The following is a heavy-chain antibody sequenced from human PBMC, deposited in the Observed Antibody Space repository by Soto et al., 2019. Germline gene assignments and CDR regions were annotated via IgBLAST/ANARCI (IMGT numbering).Heavy chain of an antibody. J-gene: IGHJ4*02. CDR3: AVDCGGGTCYTGY. D-gene: IGHD2-15*01. CDR2: ISAKNGNT. V-gene: IGHV1-18*01. CDR1: GYSFSNYA. Sequence: QVQLVQSGAEVKKPGASVKVSCRTSGYSFSNYAISWVRQAPGQGREWMGWISAKNGNTNYAQKFQGRVTMTTDTSTTTAHMELRSLRSDDTAVYYCAVDCGGGTCYTGYWGQGTLVSVSS.